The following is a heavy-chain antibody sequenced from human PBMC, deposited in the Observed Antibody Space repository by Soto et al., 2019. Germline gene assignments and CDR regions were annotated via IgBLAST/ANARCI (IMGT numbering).Heavy chain of an antibody. CDR3: ARQHYYDSSGYYTWN. Sequence: SETLSLTCSVYDGSNNSNINYWVWNRQHTVKGLEWFATVHYSGSTYYTPSLKSRVTISADTSNNQFSLRLNSVTAAVTAVYYCARQHYYDSSGYYTWNWGQGTPVTVSS. J-gene: IGHJ4*02. V-gene: IGHV4-39*01. CDR2: VHYSGST. CDR1: DGSNNSNINY. D-gene: IGHD3-22*01.